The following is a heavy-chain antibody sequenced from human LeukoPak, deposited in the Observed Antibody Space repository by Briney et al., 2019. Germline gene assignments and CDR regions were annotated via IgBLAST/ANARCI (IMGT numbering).Heavy chain of an antibody. Sequence: ASVKVSCKASGFTITGYYMHWVRQAPGQGLEWMGWINPNNDGSVYAQKFQGRVTMTRDTSINTVYMELYGLKSDDTAVYYCARKRGVGVDTNAFDMWGQGTMVTVSS. CDR3: ARKRGVGVDTNAFDM. CDR2: INPNNDGS. D-gene: IGHD5-18*01. J-gene: IGHJ3*02. V-gene: IGHV1-2*02. CDR1: GFTITGYY.